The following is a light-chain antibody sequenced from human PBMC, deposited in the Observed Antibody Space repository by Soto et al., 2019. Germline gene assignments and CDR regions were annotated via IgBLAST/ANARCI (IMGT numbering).Light chain of an antibody. Sequence: QAARTQPACVSGSPGEAVTISCTGTSSDVGGYNYVSWYQQHPDKAPKLMIYEVSNRPSGVSNRFSGSKSGNTASLTISGLQVEDEADYYCSSYTSSSPLGYVFGTGTKVTVL. CDR2: EVS. J-gene: IGLJ1*01. CDR3: SSYTSSSPLGYV. CDR1: SSDVGGYNY. V-gene: IGLV2-14*03.